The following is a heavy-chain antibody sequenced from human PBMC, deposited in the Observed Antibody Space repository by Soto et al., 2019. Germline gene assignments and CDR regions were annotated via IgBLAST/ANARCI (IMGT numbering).Heavy chain of an antibody. Sequence: ASVKVSCKASGYTFTSYGISWVRQAPGQGLEWMGWISAYNGNTNYAQKLQGRVTMTTDTSTSTAYMELRSLRSDDTAVYYCAREVEVDYYYYGMDVWGKGTTVTVSS. CDR2: ISAYNGNT. CDR3: AREVEVDYYYYGMDV. J-gene: IGHJ6*04. CDR1: GYTFTSYG. V-gene: IGHV1-18*01. D-gene: IGHD2-15*01.